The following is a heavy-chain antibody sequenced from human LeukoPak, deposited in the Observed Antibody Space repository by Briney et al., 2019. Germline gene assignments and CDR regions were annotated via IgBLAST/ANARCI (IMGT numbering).Heavy chain of an antibody. J-gene: IGHJ6*02. CDR1: GFSLSTSGVG. CDR3: ARLSPPDFWSGYYTNYGMDV. V-gene: IGHV4-39*01. D-gene: IGHD3-3*01. CDR2: IYYSGST. Sequence: SGPTLVKPTQTLTLTCTFSGFSLSTSGVGVGWIRQPPGKGLEWIGSIYYSGSTYYNPSLKSRVTISVDTSKNQFSLKLSSVTAADTAVYYCARLSPPDFWSGYYTNYGMDVWGQGTTVTVSS.